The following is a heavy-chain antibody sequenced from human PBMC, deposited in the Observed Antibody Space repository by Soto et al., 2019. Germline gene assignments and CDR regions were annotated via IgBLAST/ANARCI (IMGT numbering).Heavy chain of an antibody. CDR2: IIPILGIA. V-gene: IGHV1-69*02. D-gene: IGHD3-22*01. CDR3: ARHVVITFDAFDI. J-gene: IGHJ3*02. CDR1: GGTFSSYT. Sequence: QVQLVQSGAEVKKPGSSVKVSCKASGGTFSSYTISWVRQAPGQGLEWMGRIIPILGIANYAQKFQGRVTITADKSTSTAYMELSSLRSEDTAVYYCARHVVITFDAFDIWGQGTMVTVSS.